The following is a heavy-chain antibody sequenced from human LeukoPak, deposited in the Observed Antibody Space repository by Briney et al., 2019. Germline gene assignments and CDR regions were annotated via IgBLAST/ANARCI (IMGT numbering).Heavy chain of an antibody. D-gene: IGHD6-19*01. J-gene: IGHJ4*02. CDR2: ISASNGNT. V-gene: IGHV1-18*01. CDR3: ARCPWYSSGSMGY. CDR1: GYTFTSYG. Sequence: ASVKVSCKASGYTFTSYGISWVRQAPENGLEWMGWISASNGNTDYAQNFQGRVTMTTDTSTTTAYMELRSLRSDDTAVYYCARCPWYSSGSMGYWGQGTLVTVSS.